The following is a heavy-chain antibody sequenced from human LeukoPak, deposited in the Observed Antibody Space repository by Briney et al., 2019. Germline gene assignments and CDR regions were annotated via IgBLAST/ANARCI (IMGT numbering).Heavy chain of an antibody. CDR3: ARWAGVNDAFDI. CDR1: GLTFSSYA. J-gene: IGHJ3*02. D-gene: IGHD1-26*01. Sequence: GGSLRLSCAACGLTFSSYAMSWVRQAPGKGLEWVSAISGSGGSIYYAHSVKGRFTISRDTSKSTLYLQMNSLRAEDTAVYYCARWAGVNDAFDIWGQGTMVTVSS. CDR2: ISGSGGSI. V-gene: IGHV3-23*01.